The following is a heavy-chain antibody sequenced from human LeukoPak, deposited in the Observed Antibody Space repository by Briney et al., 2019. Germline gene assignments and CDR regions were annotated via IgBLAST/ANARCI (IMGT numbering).Heavy chain of an antibody. Sequence: SETLSLTCAVYGGSFSGYYWSWIRQPPGKGLEWIGEINHSGSTNYNPSLKSRVTISVDTSKSQFSLKLSSVTAADTAVYYCARGSGWGNYYYYMDVWGKGTTVTVSS. CDR3: ARGSGWGNYYYYMDV. D-gene: IGHD3-10*01. CDR2: INHSGST. CDR1: GGSFSGYY. J-gene: IGHJ6*03. V-gene: IGHV4-34*01.